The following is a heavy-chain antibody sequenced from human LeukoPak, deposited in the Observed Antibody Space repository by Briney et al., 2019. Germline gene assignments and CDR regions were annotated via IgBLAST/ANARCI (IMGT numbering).Heavy chain of an antibody. Sequence: PGGSLRLSCEASGFTFSNYDMIWVRQAPGKGLEWVSIISGSGGSTYYGDSVKGRFTISRDNSKNTLYLQMNSLRAEDTATYYCVEKGYSWSPRFDPWGQGTLVTVSS. CDR2: ISGSGGST. V-gene: IGHV3-23*01. J-gene: IGHJ5*02. CDR1: GFTFSNYD. D-gene: IGHD6-13*01. CDR3: VEKGYSWSPRFDP.